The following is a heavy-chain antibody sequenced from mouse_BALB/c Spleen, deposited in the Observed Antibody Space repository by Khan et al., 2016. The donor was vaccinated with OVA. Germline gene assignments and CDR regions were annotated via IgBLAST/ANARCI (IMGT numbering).Heavy chain of an antibody. D-gene: IGHD1-1*02. CDR1: GYSITSGYG. CDR3: SSTGRIKY. V-gene: IGHV3-2*02. J-gene: IGHJ2*01. Sequence: EVQLQESGPGLVKPSQSLSLTCTVTGYSITSGYGWNWMRQFPGNKLEWMGYISYSGSTNYNPSLKSRISITRDTSKNKFFLQLNSVTTEDTATYYCSSTGRIKYWGQGTTLTVSS. CDR2: ISYSGST.